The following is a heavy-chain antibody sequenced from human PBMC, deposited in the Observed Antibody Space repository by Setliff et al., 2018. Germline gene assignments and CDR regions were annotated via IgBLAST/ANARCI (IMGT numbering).Heavy chain of an antibody. CDR1: GGSFSDYS. CDR2: INYSGNT. V-gene: IGHV4-34*01. Sequence: SETLSLTCAVYGGSFSDYSWNWIRQAPGKGLEWVGRINYSGNTNYNPSLKSRVTISLDTSKNQFSLSLTSVTAEDTAVYYCARMSGFQYIDVWDKGTTVTVSS. J-gene: IGHJ6*03. CDR3: ARMSGFQYIDV. D-gene: IGHD3-3*01.